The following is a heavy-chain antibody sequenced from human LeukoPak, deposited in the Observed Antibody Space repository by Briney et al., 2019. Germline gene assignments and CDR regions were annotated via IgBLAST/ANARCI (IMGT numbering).Heavy chain of an antibody. CDR2: IKQDGSEK. Sequence: PGGSLRLSCAASGFTFSNYWMSWVRQAPGKGLEWVANIKQDGSEKYYVDSVKGRFTISRDNAMNSLYLQMNSLRAEVTAVYYCARDTGTSGSPPDYWGQGTLVTVSS. CDR3: ARDTGTSGSPPDY. CDR1: GFTFSNYW. V-gene: IGHV3-7*01. J-gene: IGHJ4*02. D-gene: IGHD1-26*01.